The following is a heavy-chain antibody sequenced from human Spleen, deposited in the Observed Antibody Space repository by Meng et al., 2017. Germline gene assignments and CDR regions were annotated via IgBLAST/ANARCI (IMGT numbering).Heavy chain of an antibody. D-gene: IGHD3-10*01. CDR2: LSGGGFTT. J-gene: IGHJ4*02. CDR3: AKYSYGLGDYLDY. CDR1: GFTFSDYY. Sequence: GESLKISCVASGFTFSDYYMSWIRQAPGEGLEWVSALSGGGFTTYYADSVKGRFAISRHNSKNTLYLQMNSLRAEDTALYYCAKYSYGLGDYLDYWGQGALVTVSS. V-gene: IGHV3-23*01.